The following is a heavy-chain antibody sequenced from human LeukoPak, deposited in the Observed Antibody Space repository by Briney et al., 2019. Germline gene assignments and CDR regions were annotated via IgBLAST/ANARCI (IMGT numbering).Heavy chain of an antibody. V-gene: IGHV3-23*01. D-gene: IGHD5-12*01. CDR1: GFTFSSYA. CDR3: AKDHMRDGYNYGYWYFAL. Sequence: PGGSLRLSCAASGFTFSSYAMNWVRQAPGKGLEWVSAISGSGGSTYYADSVKGRFTISRDNSKNTLYLQMNSLRAEDTAVYYCAKDHMRDGYNYGYWYFALWGRDTLVTVSS. J-gene: IGHJ2*01. CDR2: ISGSGGST.